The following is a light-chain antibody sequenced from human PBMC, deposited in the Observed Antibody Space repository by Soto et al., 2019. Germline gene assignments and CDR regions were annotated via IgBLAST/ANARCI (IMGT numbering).Light chain of an antibody. CDR3: QQRYSWPPLT. Sequence: EVVLTQSPATLSVSPGERATLSCRASQNVSIYLAWYQQKPRQVPRLLIYDATNRAAGIPPRFSGSGSATDFTLTISSLEPEDFAVYDCQQRYSWPPLTFGGGTKVEIK. CDR1: QNVSIY. V-gene: IGKV3-11*01. J-gene: IGKJ4*01. CDR2: DAT.